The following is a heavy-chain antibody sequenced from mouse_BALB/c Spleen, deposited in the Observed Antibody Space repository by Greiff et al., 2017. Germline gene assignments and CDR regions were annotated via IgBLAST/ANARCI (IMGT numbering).Heavy chain of an antibody. Sequence: VQLQQSGPGLVAPSQSLSITCTVSGFSLTSYGVHWVRQPPGKGLEWLGVIWAGGSTNYNSALMSRLSISKDNSKSQVFLKMNSLQTDDTAMYYCARDRYRSLYYAMDYWGQGTSVTVSS. D-gene: IGHD2-14*01. V-gene: IGHV2-9*02. CDR1: GFSLTSYG. J-gene: IGHJ4*01. CDR2: IWAGGST. CDR3: ARDRYRSLYYAMDY.